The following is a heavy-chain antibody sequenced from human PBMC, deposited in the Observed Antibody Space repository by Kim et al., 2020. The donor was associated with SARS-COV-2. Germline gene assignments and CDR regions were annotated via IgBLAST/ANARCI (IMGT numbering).Heavy chain of an antibody. J-gene: IGHJ6*02. CDR2: ISGSGGST. CDR1: GFTFSSYA. V-gene: IGHV3-23*01. Sequence: GGSLRLSCAASGFTFSSYAMSWVRQAPGKGLEWVSAISGSGGSTYYADSVKGRFTISRDNSKNTLYLQMNSLRAEDTAVYYCAKDKRPQDYYYYGMDVWGQGTTVTVSS. CDR3: AKDKRPQDYYYYGMDV.